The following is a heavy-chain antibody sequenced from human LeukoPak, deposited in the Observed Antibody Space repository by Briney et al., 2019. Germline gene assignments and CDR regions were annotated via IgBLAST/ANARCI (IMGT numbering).Heavy chain of an antibody. V-gene: IGHV3-30*02. CDR3: AKGRYDFWSGYSNYYYMDV. J-gene: IGHJ6*03. CDR1: GFTFSSYG. D-gene: IGHD3-3*01. CDR2: IGNDGSNK. Sequence: GGSLRLSCAASGFTFSSYGMHWVRQAPGKGLEWVAFIGNDGSNKYYADSVKGRFTISRDNSKNTLYLQMNSLRAEDTAVYYCAKGRYDFWSGYSNYYYMDVWGKGTTVIVSS.